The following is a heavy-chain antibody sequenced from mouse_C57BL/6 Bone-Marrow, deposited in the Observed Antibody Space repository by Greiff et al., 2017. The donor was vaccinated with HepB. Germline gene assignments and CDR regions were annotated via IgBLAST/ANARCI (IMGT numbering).Heavy chain of an antibody. CDR2: IYPGDGDT. D-gene: IGHD2-1*01. Sequence: VQLQQSGPELVKPGASVKISCKASGYAFSSSWMNWVKQRPGKGLEWIGRIYPGDGDTNYNGKFKGKATLTADKSSSTAYMQLSSLTSEDSAVYFCASIYYGNTGYWYFDVWGTGTTVTVSS. CDR3: ASIYYGNTGYWYFDV. J-gene: IGHJ1*03. CDR1: GYAFSSSW. V-gene: IGHV1-82*01.